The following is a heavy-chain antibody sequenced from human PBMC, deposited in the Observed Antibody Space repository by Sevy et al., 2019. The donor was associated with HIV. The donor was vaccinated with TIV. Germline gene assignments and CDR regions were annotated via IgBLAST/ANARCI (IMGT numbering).Heavy chain of an antibody. J-gene: IGHJ4*02. CDR2: LSFGCGEI. CDR1: GFTFSKYS. D-gene: IGHD2-8*01. Sequence: GGPLRLSCAASGFTFSKYSMSWVRQPPGKGLEWVSTLSFGCGEINYTDSVKGRFTISRDNSKSSVYLQMNNLRPEDTAVYYCAREGCTKPHDYWGQGTLVTVSS. V-gene: IGHV3-23*01. CDR3: AREGCTKPHDY.